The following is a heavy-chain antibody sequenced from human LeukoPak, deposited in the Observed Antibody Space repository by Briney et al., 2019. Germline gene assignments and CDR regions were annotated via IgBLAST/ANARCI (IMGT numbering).Heavy chain of an antibody. J-gene: IGHJ4*02. CDR3: ARHYSNDHTLFDF. CDR2: IRPSDSEP. CDR1: GYIFSTYL. Sequence: GESPRISCKVSGYIFSTYLLTWVRQMPGGALEWMGRIRPSDSEPNYSPSFQGHVTISADRSINTVYLQWSSLRASDTAIYFCARHYSNDHTLFDFWGQGALVTVST. V-gene: IGHV5-10-1*01. D-gene: IGHD2-21*01.